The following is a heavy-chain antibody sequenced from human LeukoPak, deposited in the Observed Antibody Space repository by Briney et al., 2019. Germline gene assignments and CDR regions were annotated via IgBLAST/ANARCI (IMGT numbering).Heavy chain of an antibody. D-gene: IGHD1-26*01. V-gene: IGHV3-53*01. CDR1: GFTVSSNF. CDR2: TYSDGTT. CDR3: AKEKRNLRGARDAFDI. J-gene: IGHJ3*02. Sequence: GGSLRLSCAASGFTVSSNFMTWVRQAPGKGLEWVSVTYSDGTTYYADSVKGRFIISRDNSKNTLDLQMNSLRAEDTATYYCAKEKRNLRGARDAFDIWGQGTMVTVSA.